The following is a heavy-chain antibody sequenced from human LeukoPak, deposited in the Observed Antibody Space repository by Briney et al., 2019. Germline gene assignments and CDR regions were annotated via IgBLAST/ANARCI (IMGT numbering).Heavy chain of an antibody. CDR2: IRYDGSNK. CDR3: AKDAEMGPDFWSGYSNWFDP. D-gene: IGHD3-3*01. J-gene: IGHJ5*02. V-gene: IGHV3-30*02. Sequence: GGSLRLSCAASGFTFSSYGMHGVRQAPGKGLEWVAFIRYDGSNKYYADSVKGRFTISRDNSKNTLYLQMNSLRAEDTAVYYCAKDAEMGPDFWSGYSNWFDPWGQGTLVTVSS. CDR1: GFTFSSYG.